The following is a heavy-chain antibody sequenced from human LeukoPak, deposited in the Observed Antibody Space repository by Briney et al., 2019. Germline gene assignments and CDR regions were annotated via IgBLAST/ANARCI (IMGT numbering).Heavy chain of an antibody. CDR1: GGSISSYY. CDR3: ARDQLGLYFNY. Sequence: SETLSLTCTVSGGSISSYYWSWIRQPPGKGLEWIGYIYYIGSTNYNPSLKSRVTVSVDTSKNQFSLNLTSVTAADTAVYYCARDQLGLYFNYWGQGILVTVSS. D-gene: IGHD3-10*01. CDR2: IYYIGST. J-gene: IGHJ4*02. V-gene: IGHV4-59*01.